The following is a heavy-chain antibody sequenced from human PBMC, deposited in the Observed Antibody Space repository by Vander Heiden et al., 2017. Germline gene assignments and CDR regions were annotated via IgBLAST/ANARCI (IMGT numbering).Heavy chain of an antibody. CDR3: TTETYSSSWYGGIDY. CDR2: IKSKTDGGTT. V-gene: IGHV3-15*01. D-gene: IGHD6-13*01. CDR1: VFTLSNAW. Sequence: DVQLVESGGGLVKPGVSPGLSCAASVFTLSNAWMSWVRQAPGKGLEWVGRIKSKTDGGTTDYAAPGKGRFTISRDDSKNTLYLQMNRLKTEDTAVYYCTTETYSSSWYGGIDYWGQGTLVTVSS. J-gene: IGHJ4*02.